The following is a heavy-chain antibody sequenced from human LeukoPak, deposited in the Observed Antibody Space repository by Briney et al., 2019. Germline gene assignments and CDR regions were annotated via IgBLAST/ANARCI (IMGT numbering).Heavy chain of an antibody. Sequence: PGGSLRLSCAASGFTFDDYAMHWVRQAPGKGLERVSGISWNSGSIGYADSVKGRFTISRDNAKNSLYLQMNSLRAEDTALYYCAKDGVVFGELLVLSFGMDVWGQGTTVTVSS. CDR3: AKDGVVFGELLVLSFGMDV. CDR1: GFTFDDYA. V-gene: IGHV3-9*01. D-gene: IGHD3-10*02. CDR2: ISWNSGSI. J-gene: IGHJ6*02.